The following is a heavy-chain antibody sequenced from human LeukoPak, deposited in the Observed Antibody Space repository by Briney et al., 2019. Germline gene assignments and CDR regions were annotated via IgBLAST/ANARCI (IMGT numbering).Heavy chain of an antibody. V-gene: IGHV3-7*01. CDR3: ARAVRGVIYFDY. D-gene: IGHD3-10*01. CDR2: INQDGSEK. J-gene: IGHJ4*02. CDR1: GFTFSNYW. Sequence: GGSLRLSCAASGFTFSNYWMTWVRQAPGKGLEWVANINQDGSEKYYVGSVKGRFIISRDNAKNSLYLQMNSLRAEDTAVYYCARAVRGVIYFDYWGQGPLVTVSS.